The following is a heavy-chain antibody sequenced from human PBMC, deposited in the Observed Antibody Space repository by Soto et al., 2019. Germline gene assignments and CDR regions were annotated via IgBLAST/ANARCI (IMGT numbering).Heavy chain of an antibody. CDR3: ARSYDSSGYYYYNNWFDP. CDR1: GYTFTSYG. J-gene: IGHJ5*02. CDR2: ISAYNGNT. Sequence: GASVKVSCKASGYTFTSYGISWVRQAPGQGLEWMGWISAYNGNTNYAQKLQGRVTMTTDTSTSTAYMELRSLRSDDTAVYYCARSYDSSGYYYYNNWFDPWGQGTLVTVSS. D-gene: IGHD3-22*01. V-gene: IGHV1-18*01.